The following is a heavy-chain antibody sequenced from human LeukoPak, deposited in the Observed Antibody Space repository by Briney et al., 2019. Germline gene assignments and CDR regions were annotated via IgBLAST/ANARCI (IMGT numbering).Heavy chain of an antibody. Sequence: PSETLSLTCTVSGGSFSSSTHFWGWIRPPPGKGLEWIGSIPYGGSAYYNPSLKSRVTISVDTSKNQFSLKLTSVSAADTAMYYCARRGWTGGYTYAAFDIWGQGTMVTVSS. V-gene: IGHV4-39*01. CDR1: GGSFSSSTHF. J-gene: IGHJ3*02. CDR3: ARRGWTGGYTYAAFDI. D-gene: IGHD5-18*01. CDR2: IPYGGSA.